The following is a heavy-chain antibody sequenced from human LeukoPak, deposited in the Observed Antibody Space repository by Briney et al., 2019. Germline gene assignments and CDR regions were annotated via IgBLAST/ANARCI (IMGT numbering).Heavy chain of an antibody. Sequence: SVKVSCKASGGTFSSYAISLVRQAPGQGLEWMGGIIPIFGTANYAQKFQGRVTITADESTSTAYMGLSSLRSEDTAVYYCARVSSLAAWYVYYYYYMDVWGKGTTVTVSS. V-gene: IGHV1-69*13. CDR3: ARVSSLAAWYVYYYYYMDV. D-gene: IGHD2-15*01. CDR1: GGTFSSYA. J-gene: IGHJ6*03. CDR2: IIPIFGTA.